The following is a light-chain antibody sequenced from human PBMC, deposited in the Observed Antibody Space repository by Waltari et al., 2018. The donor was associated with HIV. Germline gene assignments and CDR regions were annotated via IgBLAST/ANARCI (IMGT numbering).Light chain of an antibody. CDR1: KFGDTD. CDR2: QSS. J-gene: IGLJ2*01. Sequence: SYDLTQSPSVYVSPGHPASITCSGDKFGDTDVSWYQQKPGQSPVLVIYQSSKRPSEIPERFSGSNSGDTATLTISGTQAVDEADYYCQAWDSSSAVVFGGGTKLTVL. V-gene: IGLV3-1*01. CDR3: QAWDSSSAVV.